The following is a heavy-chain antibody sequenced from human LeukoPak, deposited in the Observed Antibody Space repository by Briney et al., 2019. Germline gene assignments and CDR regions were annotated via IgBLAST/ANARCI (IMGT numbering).Heavy chain of an antibody. CDR1: GFTFSSYA. CDR3: ARALNERKKQWLVFANYYYYGMDV. CDR2: ISGSGGST. D-gene: IGHD6-19*01. Sequence: GGSLRLSCAASGFTFSSYAMSWVRQAPGKGLEWVSAISGSGGSTYYADSVKGRFTISRDNSKNTLYLQMNSLRAEDTAVYYCARALNERKKQWLVFANYYYYGMDVWGQGTTVTVSS. V-gene: IGHV3-23*01. J-gene: IGHJ6*02.